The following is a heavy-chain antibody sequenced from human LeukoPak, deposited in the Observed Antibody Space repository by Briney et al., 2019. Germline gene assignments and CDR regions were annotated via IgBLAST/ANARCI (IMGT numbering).Heavy chain of an antibody. V-gene: IGHV3-74*01. CDR1: GFTFSSYW. CDR2: INSDESST. D-gene: IGHD3-22*01. Sequence: GGSLRLSCAASGFTFSSYWMHWVRQAPGKGLVWVSRINSDESSTNYADSVKGRITISRDNAKNTLYLQMNSLRAEDTAVYYCARDYYDSSGYYSSIDYWGQGTLVTVSS. CDR3: ARDYYDSSGYYSSIDY. J-gene: IGHJ4*02.